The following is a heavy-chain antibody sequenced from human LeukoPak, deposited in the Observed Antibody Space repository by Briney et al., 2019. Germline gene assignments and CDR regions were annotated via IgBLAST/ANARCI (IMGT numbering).Heavy chain of an antibody. J-gene: IGHJ4*02. V-gene: IGHV3-30*02. D-gene: IGHD3-10*01. CDR2: IRYDGSNK. CDR3: AKDQGLLWFGELRY. CDR1: GFTFSSYG. Sequence: GGSLRLSCAASGFTFSSYGMHWVRQAPGKGLEWVAFIRYDGSNKYYADSVKGRFTISRDNSKNTLYLQMNSLRAEDTAVYYCAKDQGLLWFGELRYWGQGTLVTVSS.